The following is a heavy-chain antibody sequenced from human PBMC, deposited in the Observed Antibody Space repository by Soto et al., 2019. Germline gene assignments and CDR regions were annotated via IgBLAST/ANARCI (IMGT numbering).Heavy chain of an antibody. CDR3: ARAGSWDYYFDY. CDR2: INAGNGNT. V-gene: IGHV1-3*01. J-gene: IGHJ4*02. Sequence: QVQLVQSGAEVKKPGASVKVSCKASGYTFTSYAMHWVRQAPGQRLEWMGWINAGNGNTKYSQKFQGRVTITRDTSASTAYMELSSLRSEDTAVYYCARAGSWDYYFDYWGQGTLDTVSS. CDR1: GYTFTSYA. D-gene: IGHD1-26*01.